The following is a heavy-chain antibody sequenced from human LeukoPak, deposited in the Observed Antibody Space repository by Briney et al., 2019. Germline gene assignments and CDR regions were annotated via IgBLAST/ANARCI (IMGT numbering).Heavy chain of an antibody. V-gene: IGHV3-23*01. D-gene: IGHD2/OR15-2a*01. CDR1: GFTFSSYA. Sequence: GGSLRLSCAASGFTFSSYAMSWVRPAPGKGLEWVSAISGSGGSTYYADSVKGRFTISRGNSKNTLYLQMNSLRAEDTAVYYCAGTTAGPIDYWGQGTLVTVSS. CDR3: AGTTAGPIDY. CDR2: ISGSGGST. J-gene: IGHJ4*02.